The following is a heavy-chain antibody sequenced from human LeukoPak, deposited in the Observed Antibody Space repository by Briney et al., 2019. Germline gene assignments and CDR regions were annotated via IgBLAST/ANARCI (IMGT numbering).Heavy chain of an antibody. Sequence: NPSGTLSLTCAVSGGSISSSNWWSWVRQPPGKGLEWIGEIYHSGSTNYNPSLKSRVTISVDTSKNQFSLKLSSVTAADTAVYYCASGSSSSLRAYGMDVWGQGTTVTVSS. CDR3: ASGSSSSLRAYGMDV. CDR1: GGSISSSNW. J-gene: IGHJ6*02. CDR2: IYHSGST. D-gene: IGHD6-6*01. V-gene: IGHV4-4*02.